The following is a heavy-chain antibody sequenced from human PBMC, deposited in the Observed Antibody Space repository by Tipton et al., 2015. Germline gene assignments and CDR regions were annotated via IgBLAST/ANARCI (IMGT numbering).Heavy chain of an antibody. V-gene: IGHV4-59*08. Sequence: TLSLTCTVSGGSISGYFWSWIRQPPGKGLEWIGYIHYAGRTKYNPSLNSRVTISLDTSKNQFSLRLSSVTAADTAVYYCARGHKNGDSPWDYWGQGTLVTVSS. J-gene: IGHJ4*02. CDR1: GGSISGYF. CDR3: ARGHKNGDSPWDY. D-gene: IGHD4-17*01. CDR2: IHYAGRT.